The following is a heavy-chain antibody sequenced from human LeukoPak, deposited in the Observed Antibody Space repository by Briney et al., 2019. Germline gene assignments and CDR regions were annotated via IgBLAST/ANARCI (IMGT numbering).Heavy chain of an antibody. J-gene: IGHJ4*02. V-gene: IGHV1-69*04. D-gene: IGHD4-17*01. CDR3: ARSQRTTVTTRLIY. CDR1: GGTFSSYA. CDR2: IIPILGIA. Sequence: SVKVSCKAFGGTFSSYAISWVRQAPGQGLEWMGRIIPILGIANYAQKFQGRVTITADKSTSTAYMELSSLRSDDTAVYYCARSQRTTVTTRLIYWGQGTLVTVSS.